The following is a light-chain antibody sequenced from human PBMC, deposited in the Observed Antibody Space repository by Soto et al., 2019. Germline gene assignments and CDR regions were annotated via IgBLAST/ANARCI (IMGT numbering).Light chain of an antibody. Sequence: QSVLTQPASVSGSPGQSITISCTGTSSDVGGYIYVSWYQQHPGKAPKLMIYEVSNRPSGVSNRFSGSKSGNTASLTISGLQAEDEADYFCATWDDSLNGFDVFGTGTKVTVL. CDR2: EVS. J-gene: IGLJ1*01. V-gene: IGLV2-14*01. CDR1: SSDVGGYIY. CDR3: ATWDDSLNGFDV.